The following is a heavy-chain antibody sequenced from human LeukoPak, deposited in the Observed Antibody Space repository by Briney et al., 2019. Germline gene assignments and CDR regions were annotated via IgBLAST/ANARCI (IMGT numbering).Heavy chain of an antibody. CDR2: IDSSGSSI. CDR1: GFTFSSYS. V-gene: IGHV3-48*01. J-gene: IGHJ4*02. CDR3: ARDSPIAAAGTFDY. Sequence: GGSLRLSCAASGFTFSSYSMNWVRQAPGKGLEWVSYIDSSGSSIHYADSVKGRFTISRDNAKNSLYLQMNSLRAEDTAVYYCARDSPIAAAGTFDYWGQGTLVTVSS. D-gene: IGHD6-13*01.